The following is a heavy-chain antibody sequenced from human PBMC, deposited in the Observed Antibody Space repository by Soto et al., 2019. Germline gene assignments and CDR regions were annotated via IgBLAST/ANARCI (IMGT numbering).Heavy chain of an antibody. D-gene: IGHD2-2*02. Sequence: GSLRVSCSVSGFTFNDHTMHWIRQVPGRGLEWVSLITWDGGSTFYADPVKGRFTISRDNSKKFVFLQMNSLRTEDTAFYYCAKEKYRTFDYWGQGAPVTVSS. V-gene: IGHV3-43*01. CDR1: GFTFNDHT. CDR3: AKEKYRTFDY. J-gene: IGHJ4*02. CDR2: ITWDGGST.